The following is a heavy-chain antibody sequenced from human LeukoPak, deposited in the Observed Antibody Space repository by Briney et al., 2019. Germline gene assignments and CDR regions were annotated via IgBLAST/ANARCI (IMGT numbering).Heavy chain of an antibody. J-gene: IGHJ4*02. V-gene: IGHV4-59*08. D-gene: IGHD3-10*01. CDR2: IYYSGST. Sequence: SETLSLTCTVSGGSISSYYWSWIRQPPGKGLEWIGYIYYSGSTNYNPSLTSRVTISVDTSRNQFSLKLSSVTAADTAVYYCARGLWFGDENPPYFDYWGQGILVTVSS. CDR3: ARGLWFGDENPPYFDY. CDR1: GGSISSYY.